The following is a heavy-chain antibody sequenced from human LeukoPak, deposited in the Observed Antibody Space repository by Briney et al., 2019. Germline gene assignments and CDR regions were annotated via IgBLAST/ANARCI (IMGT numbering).Heavy chain of an antibody. V-gene: IGHV4-59*10. J-gene: IGHJ4*02. D-gene: IGHD3-22*01. CDR1: GGSFSGCY. Sequence: PSETLSLTCAVYGGSFSGCYWSWIRQPAGKGLEWIGRIYTSGSTNYNPSLKSPVTMSVDTSKNQFSLKLSSVTAADTAVYYCARGGHYYDSSGYYYAVLDYWGQGTLVTVSS. CDR2: IYTSGST. CDR3: ARGGHYYDSSGYYYAVLDY.